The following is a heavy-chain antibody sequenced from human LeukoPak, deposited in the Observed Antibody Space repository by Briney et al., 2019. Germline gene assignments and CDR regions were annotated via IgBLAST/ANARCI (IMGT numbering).Heavy chain of an antibody. V-gene: IGHV3-7*01. J-gene: IGHJ4*02. Sequence: GGSLRLSCAASGFTFSSYWMSWVRQAPGKGLEWVANIKQDGSEKYYVDSVKGRFTISRDNAKNSLYLQMNSLRAEDTAVYYCARDRGHYYGSGSYVDYWGQGTLVTVPS. CDR3: ARDRGHYYGSGSYVDY. CDR2: IKQDGSEK. CDR1: GFTFSSYW. D-gene: IGHD3-10*01.